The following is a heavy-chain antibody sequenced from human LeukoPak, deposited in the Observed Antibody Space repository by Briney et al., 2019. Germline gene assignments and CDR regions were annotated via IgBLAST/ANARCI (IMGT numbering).Heavy chain of an antibody. CDR3: ASSEATGTPLDY. CDR2: MNPNSGNT. V-gene: IGHV1-8*01. CDR1: GYTFTSYD. D-gene: IGHD1-1*01. J-gene: IGHJ4*02. Sequence: ASVKVSCKSSGYTFTSYDINWVRQATGQGLEWMGWMNPNSGNTGYAQKFQGRVTMTRNTSISTAYMEPSSLRSEDTAVYYRASSEATGTPLDYWGQGTLVTVSS.